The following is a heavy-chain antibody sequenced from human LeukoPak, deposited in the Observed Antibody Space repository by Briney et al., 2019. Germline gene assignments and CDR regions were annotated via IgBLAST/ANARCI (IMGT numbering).Heavy chain of an antibody. CDR1: GFTFSSYA. Sequence: GRSLRLSCAASGFTFSSYAMHWVRQAPGKGLEWVAVISFDGTNKYYADSVKGRFTISRDNSKNTLYLQMNNLRAEDTAVYYCARDGEIAAAGFYSYYYMDVWGKGTTVTVSS. V-gene: IGHV3-30-3*01. D-gene: IGHD6-13*01. CDR3: ARDGEIAAAGFYSYYYMDV. J-gene: IGHJ6*03. CDR2: ISFDGTNK.